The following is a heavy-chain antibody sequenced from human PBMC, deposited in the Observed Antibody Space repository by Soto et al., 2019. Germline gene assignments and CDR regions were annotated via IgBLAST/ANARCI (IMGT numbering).Heavy chain of an antibody. CDR1: GGSISSGDYY. CDR3: ARHPSRRYYDSSGYYYPLVYGMDV. V-gene: IGHV4-30-4*01. CDR2: IYHSGST. J-gene: IGHJ6*02. D-gene: IGHD3-22*01. Sequence: PSETLSLTCTVSGGSISSGDYYWSWIRQPPGKGLEWIGYIYHSGSTYYNPSLKSRVTISVDTSKNQFSLKLSSVTAADTAVYYCARHPSRRYYDSSGYYYPLVYGMDVWGQGTTVTVSS.